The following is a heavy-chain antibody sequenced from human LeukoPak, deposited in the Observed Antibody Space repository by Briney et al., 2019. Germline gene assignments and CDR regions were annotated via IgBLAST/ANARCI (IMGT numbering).Heavy chain of an antibody. D-gene: IGHD6-6*01. CDR2: MNPNSGNT. Sequence: ASVKVSCKASGYTFTSYDINWVRQATGQGLEWMGWMNPNSGNTGYAQKFQGRVTITRNTSISTAYMELSSLRSEDTAVYYCARSAVISSSWVDYWGQGTPVTVSS. CDR3: ARSAVISSSWVDY. CDR1: GYTFTSYD. J-gene: IGHJ4*02. V-gene: IGHV1-8*03.